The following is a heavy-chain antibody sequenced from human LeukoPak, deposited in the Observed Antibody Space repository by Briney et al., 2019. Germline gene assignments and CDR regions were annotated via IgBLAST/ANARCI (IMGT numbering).Heavy chain of an antibody. CDR3: ARGGPRRDGYNADY. Sequence: PSETLSLTCTVSGGSISSYYWSWIRQPPGKGLEWIGYIYYSGSTKYNPSLRSRVTISADTSKNQFSLKLSSVTAADTAVYYCARGGPRRDGYNADYWGQGTLVTVSS. CDR2: IYYSGST. D-gene: IGHD5-24*01. V-gene: IGHV4-59*08. CDR1: GGSISSYY. J-gene: IGHJ4*02.